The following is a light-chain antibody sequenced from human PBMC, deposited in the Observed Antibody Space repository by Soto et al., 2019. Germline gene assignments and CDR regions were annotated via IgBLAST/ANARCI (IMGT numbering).Light chain of an antibody. CDR1: SSDVGDYNY. Sequence: QSALTQAPSASGSPGQSVTISCTGTSSDVGDYNYVSWYQHHPGKAPKLMIYEVSKRPSGVPDRFSGSKSGNTASLTVSGLKAEDEADYYCCSYAGSNTLVFGGGTKLTVL. V-gene: IGLV2-8*01. J-gene: IGLJ2*01. CDR2: EVS. CDR3: CSYAGSNTLV.